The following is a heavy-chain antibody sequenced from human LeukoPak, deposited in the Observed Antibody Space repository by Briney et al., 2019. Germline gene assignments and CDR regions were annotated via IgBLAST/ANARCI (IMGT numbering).Heavy chain of an antibody. CDR3: AREGPHIVVVPAALGPHYYYYYYMDV. J-gene: IGHJ6*03. CDR2: IKQDGSEK. D-gene: IGHD2-2*01. V-gene: IGHV3-7*01. Sequence: PGGSLRLSCAASGFTVSTNYMSWVRQAPGKGLEWVAYIKQDGSEKYYVDSVKGRFTISRDNAKNSLYLQMNSLRAEDTAVYYCAREGPHIVVVPAALGPHYYYYYYMDVWGKGTTVTVSS. CDR1: GFTVSTNY.